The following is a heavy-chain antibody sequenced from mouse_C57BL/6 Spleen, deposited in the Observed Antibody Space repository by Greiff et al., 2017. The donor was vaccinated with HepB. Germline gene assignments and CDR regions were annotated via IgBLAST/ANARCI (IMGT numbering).Heavy chain of an antibody. J-gene: IGHJ1*03. CDR2: IYPGDGDT. CDR1: GYAFSSSW. D-gene: IGHD1-1*01. CDR3: ARGYDGSSYWYFDV. Sequence: QVQLQQSGPELVKPGASVKISCKASGYAFSSSWMNWVKQRPGKGLEWIGRIYPGDGDTNYNGKFKGKATLTAVKSSSTAYMQLSSLTSEDSAVYFFARGYDGSSYWYFDVWGTGTTVTVSS. V-gene: IGHV1-82*01.